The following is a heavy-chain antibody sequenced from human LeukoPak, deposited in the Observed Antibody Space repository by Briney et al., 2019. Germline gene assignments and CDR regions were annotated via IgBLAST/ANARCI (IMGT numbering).Heavy chain of an antibody. CDR3: ARHDFHPFDY. Sequence: PSETLSLTCTVSGGSISSSSYYWGWIRQPPGKGLEWIGSIYYSGSTYYNPSLKSRVTISVDTSKNQFSLKLSSVTAADTAVYYCARHDFHPFDYWGQGTLVTVSS. J-gene: IGHJ4*02. CDR1: GGSISSSSYY. D-gene: IGHD2-21*02. CDR2: IYYSGST. V-gene: IGHV4-39*01.